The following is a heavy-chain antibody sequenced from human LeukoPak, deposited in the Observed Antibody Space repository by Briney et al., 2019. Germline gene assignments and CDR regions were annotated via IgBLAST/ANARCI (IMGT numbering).Heavy chain of an antibody. Sequence: SETLSLTCTVSGYSISSGYYWGWIRQPPGKGLEWIGNIFHSGSTYYNPSLKSRVTISVDTSKNQFSLKLSSVTAADTAVYHCAREALWGGDGYMDVWGKGTTVTVSS. CDR2: IFHSGST. V-gene: IGHV4-38-2*02. CDR1: GYSISSGYY. CDR3: AREALWGGDGYMDV. J-gene: IGHJ6*03. D-gene: IGHD2-21*01.